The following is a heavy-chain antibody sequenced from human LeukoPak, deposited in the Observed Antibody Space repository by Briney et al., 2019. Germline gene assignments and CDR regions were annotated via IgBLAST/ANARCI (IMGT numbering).Heavy chain of an antibody. D-gene: IGHD3-10*01. CDR2: ISYDGSNK. V-gene: IGHV3-30-3*01. Sequence: GGSLRLSCAASGFTFSSYAMHWVRQAPGKGLEWVAVISYDGSNKYYADSVKGRFTISRDNSKNTLYLQMNSLRAEDTAVYYCAKDPLWFGELWFDYWGQGTLVTVSS. CDR1: GFTFSSYA. CDR3: AKDPLWFGELWFDY. J-gene: IGHJ4*02.